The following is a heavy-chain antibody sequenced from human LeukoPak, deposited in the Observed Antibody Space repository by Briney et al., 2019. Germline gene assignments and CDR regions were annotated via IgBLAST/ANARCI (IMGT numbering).Heavy chain of an antibody. CDR2: IHHSGST. J-gene: IGHJ6*03. CDR1: GASLITTSYY. Sequence: SETLSLTCTVSGASLITTSYYWGWTRQSPGKGLEWIGTIHHSGSTYYTPSHRSPVTISVDTSKNQFSLNLRSVSHNDTAVYYCARLGGTAAGGKAYTYMDAWGKGTTVTVSS. CDR3: ARLGGTAAGGKAYTYMDA. V-gene: IGHV4-39*01. D-gene: IGHD6-13*01.